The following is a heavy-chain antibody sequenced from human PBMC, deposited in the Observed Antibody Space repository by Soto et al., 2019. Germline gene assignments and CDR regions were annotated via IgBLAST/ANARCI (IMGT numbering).Heavy chain of an antibody. CDR2: MRSRTDGGTT. V-gene: IGHV3-15*01. CDR1: RFPFSNAW. Sequence: NPGGSLRLSCAASRFPFSNAWMRWVRQAPGKGLELVGRMRSRTDGGTTEYAAPVKGRFTISRDDSKNTLYVQMNSLKIEDTAMYYCTTLYSGYDYVGYWGQGTLVTVSS. J-gene: IGHJ4*02. CDR3: TTLYSGYDYVGY. D-gene: IGHD5-12*01.